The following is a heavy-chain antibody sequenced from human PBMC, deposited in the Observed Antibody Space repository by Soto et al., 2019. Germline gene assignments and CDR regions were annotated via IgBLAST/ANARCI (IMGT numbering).Heavy chain of an antibody. CDR2: VYNDGSA. J-gene: IGHJ5*02. CDR1: GVSISSGNW. CDR3: ARLVCDRRLSYLCFDH. D-gene: IGHD6-6*01. V-gene: IGHV4-4*02. Sequence: PSETLSLTCDVSGVSISSGNWWSWVRQPPGKGLEWMAEVYNDGSANYHPSLESRATISADRSKNQFSLGLTSVTAADTGKYYCARLVCDRRLSYLCFDHWGQGTLVTVSS.